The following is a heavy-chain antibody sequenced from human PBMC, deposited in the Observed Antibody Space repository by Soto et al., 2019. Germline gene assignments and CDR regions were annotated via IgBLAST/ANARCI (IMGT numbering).Heavy chain of an antibody. V-gene: IGHV5-10-1*01. D-gene: IGHD1-7*01. CDR2: IDPSDSYT. CDR1: GYTVTNYW. CDR3: VRHGDWNSPYYYYGMDV. J-gene: IGHJ6*02. Sequence: GESLKISCFAAGYTVTNYWVGWVRQKPGKGLEWMGRIDPSDSYTNYSPSFQGHVTISADKSISTAYLQWSSLKASDTAMYYCVRHGDWNSPYYYYGMDVWGQGTTVTVSS.